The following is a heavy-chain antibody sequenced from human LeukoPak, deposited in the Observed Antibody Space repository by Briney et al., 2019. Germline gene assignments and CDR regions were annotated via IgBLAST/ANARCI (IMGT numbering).Heavy chain of an antibody. V-gene: IGHV3-74*01. D-gene: IGHD2-2*01. CDR1: GFTLSSYW. Sequence: GGSLRLSCAASGFTLSSYWMHWVRQAPGKGLVWVSRINSDGSTTNYADSVKGRFTISRDDAKNSLYLQMNSLRAEDTAVYYCARVVSCSRTSCYSRAGFDPWGQGTLVTVSS. CDR2: INSDGSTT. CDR3: ARVVSCSRTSCYSRAGFDP. J-gene: IGHJ5*02.